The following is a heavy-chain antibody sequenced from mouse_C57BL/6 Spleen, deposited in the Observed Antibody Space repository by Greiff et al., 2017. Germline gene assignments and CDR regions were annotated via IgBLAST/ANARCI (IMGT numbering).Heavy chain of an antibody. Sequence: QVQLQQPGTELVKPGASVKLSCKASGYTFTSYWMHWVKQRPGQGLEWIGNINPSKGGTNYNEKFKSKATLTVDKSSSTAYMQLSSLTSEDSAVYYCAREGGYSYYFDYWGQGTTLTVSS. CDR1: GYTFTSYW. CDR2: INPSKGGT. D-gene: IGHD2-3*01. CDR3: AREGGYSYYFDY. V-gene: IGHV1-53*01. J-gene: IGHJ2*01.